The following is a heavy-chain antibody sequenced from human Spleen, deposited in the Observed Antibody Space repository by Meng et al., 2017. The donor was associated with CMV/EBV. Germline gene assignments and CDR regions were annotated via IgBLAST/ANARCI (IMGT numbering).Heavy chain of an antibody. CDR2: IIPILGTT. CDR1: GGTFSNHA. Sequence: SVKVSCKASGGTFSNHAISWVRQAPGQGLEWMGGIIPILGTTNYAQRFQARVTITTDESMKIAYMELSSLRSEDTAVYYCAREFDVGDDYNVPFDYWGQGTLVTVSS. CDR3: AREFDVGDDYNVPFDY. J-gene: IGHJ4*02. D-gene: IGHD5-24*01. V-gene: IGHV1-69*05.